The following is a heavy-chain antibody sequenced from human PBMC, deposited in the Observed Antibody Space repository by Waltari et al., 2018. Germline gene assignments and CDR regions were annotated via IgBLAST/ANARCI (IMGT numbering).Heavy chain of an antibody. J-gene: IGHJ6*03. CDR1: VGSIRHSRSH. V-gene: IGHV4-39*07. CDR2: IYYSGST. Sequence: QLPLQESGPGLVKPSENLSRPCTVSVGSIRHSRSHGGRISQPPGKGLEWIGSIYYSGSTYYNPSLKSRVTISVDTSKNQFSLKLSSVTAADTAVYYCARSGYYYYYMDVWGKGTTVTISS. CDR3: ARSGYYYYYMDV.